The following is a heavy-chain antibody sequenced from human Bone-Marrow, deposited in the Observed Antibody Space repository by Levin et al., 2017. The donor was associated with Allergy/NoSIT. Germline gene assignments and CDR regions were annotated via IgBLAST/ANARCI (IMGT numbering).Heavy chain of an antibody. CDR2: IIPILGTT. J-gene: IGHJ6*03. V-gene: IGHV1-69*01. CDR1: GGTFNTNV. CDR3: ARGVYYYYMDV. Sequence: KISCKTSGGTFNTNVFSWVRQAPGHGLEWMGGIIPILGTTYHAQKFQGRVTITADDSTSTVYMELSSLRSEDTAVYYCARGVYYYYMDVWGKGTTVTVSS.